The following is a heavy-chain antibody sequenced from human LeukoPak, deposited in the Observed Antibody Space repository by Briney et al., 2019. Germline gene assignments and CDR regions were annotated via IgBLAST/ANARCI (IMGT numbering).Heavy chain of an antibody. D-gene: IGHD2-2*01. CDR1: GGSISSSNW. J-gene: IGHJ5*02. Sequence: SGTLSLTCAVSGGSISSSNWWSWVRQPPGKGLEWIGEIYHSGSTNYNPSLKSRVTISVDKSKNQFSLKLSSATAADTAVYYCARSSVVPAASNWFDPWGQGTLVTVSS. V-gene: IGHV4-4*02. CDR3: ARSSVVPAASNWFDP. CDR2: IYHSGST.